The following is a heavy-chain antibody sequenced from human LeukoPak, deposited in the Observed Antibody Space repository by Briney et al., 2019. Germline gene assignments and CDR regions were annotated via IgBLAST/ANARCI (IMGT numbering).Heavy chain of an antibody. CDR2: IIPIFGTA. J-gene: IGHJ4*02. D-gene: IGHD2-2*01. CDR1: GGTFSSYA. Sequence: ASVKVSCKASGGTFSSYAISWVRQAPGQGLEWMGGIIPIFGTANYAQKFQGRVTITADESTSTAYMELSSLRSEDTAVYYCASDVVVPGLFVFGYWGQGTLVTVSS. CDR3: ASDVVVPGLFVFGY. V-gene: IGHV1-69*01.